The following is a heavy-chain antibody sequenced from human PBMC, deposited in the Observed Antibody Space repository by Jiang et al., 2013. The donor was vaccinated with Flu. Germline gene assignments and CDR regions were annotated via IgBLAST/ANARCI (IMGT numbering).Heavy chain of an antibody. CDR3: VVLVTDTHAPYFDY. CDR2: SRNKANSYTT. Sequence: GGGLVQPGGSLRLSCATSGFAFSDRYMDWVRQAPGKGLEWLGRSRNKANSYTTEYAASVKGRFTISRDDSKNSLYLHMNSLNTEDTAVYYCVVLVTDTHAPYFDYWGQGTLVTVSS. V-gene: IGHV3-72*01. D-gene: IGHD2-21*02. CDR1: GFAFSDRY. J-gene: IGHJ4*02.